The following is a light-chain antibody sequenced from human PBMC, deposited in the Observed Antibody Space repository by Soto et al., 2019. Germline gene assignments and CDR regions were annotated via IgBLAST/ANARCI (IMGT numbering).Light chain of an antibody. CDR3: QHYNSYGT. Sequence: DIQMTQSPSSLSASVGDRVTITCRASQSISSYLNWYQQKPGKAPKLLIYHASSLETGVPSRFSGSGSGTEFTLTISSLQPDDFATYYCQHYNSYGTFGQGTKVDIK. V-gene: IGKV1-5*01. CDR1: QSISSY. CDR2: HAS. J-gene: IGKJ1*01.